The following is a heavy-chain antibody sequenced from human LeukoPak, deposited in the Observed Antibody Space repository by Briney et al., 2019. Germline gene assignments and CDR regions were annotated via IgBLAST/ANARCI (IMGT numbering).Heavy chain of an antibody. CDR2: ISGSGGST. D-gene: IGHD3-16*02. CDR1: GFTFSSYA. V-gene: IGHV3-23*01. CDR3: AKGDGDYVWGSYRHTWLYYFDY. J-gene: IGHJ4*02. Sequence: GGSLRLSCAASGFTFSSYAMSWVRQAPGKGLEWVSAISGSGGSTYYADSVKGRFTISRDNSKNTLYLQMNSLRAEDTAVYYCAKGDGDYVWGSYRHTWLYYFDYWGQGTLVTVSS.